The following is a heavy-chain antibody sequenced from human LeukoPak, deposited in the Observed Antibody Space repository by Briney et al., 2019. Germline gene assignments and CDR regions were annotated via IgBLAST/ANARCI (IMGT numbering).Heavy chain of an antibody. V-gene: IGHV1-69*13. Sequence: SVRVSCKASGRSFSSYAISWVRQAPGRGLEWMGGITPVFGTAKYAQRFQGRVTISADDSTSTAYLEVTKVTSEDTAVYYCARGSASNWPVDIWGQGTLITVSS. CDR3: ARGSASNWPVDI. CDR1: GRSFSSYA. D-gene: IGHD6-13*01. J-gene: IGHJ4*02. CDR2: ITPVFGTA.